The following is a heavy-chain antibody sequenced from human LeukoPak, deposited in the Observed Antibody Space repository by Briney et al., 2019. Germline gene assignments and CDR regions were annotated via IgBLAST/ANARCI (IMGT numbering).Heavy chain of an antibody. CDR2: IYYSGST. D-gene: IGHD4-17*01. V-gene: IGHV4-39*01. Sequence: PSETLSLTCTVSGGSISSSSYYWGWIRQPPGQGLEWIGSIYYSGSTYYNPSLKSRVTISVDTSKNQFSLKLSSVTAADTAVYYCAGTTVPFDYWGQGTLVTVSS. CDR1: GGSISSSSYY. J-gene: IGHJ4*02. CDR3: AGTTVPFDY.